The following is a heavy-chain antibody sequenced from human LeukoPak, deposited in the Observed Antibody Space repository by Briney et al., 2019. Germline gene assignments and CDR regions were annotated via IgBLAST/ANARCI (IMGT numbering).Heavy chain of an antibody. CDR1: GGSISNYW. CDR3: ARGYSSSWNYLDY. Sequence: SETLSLTCTVSGGSISNYWWSWTRQPPGKGLEWVGYVFDSGSTNYNPSLESRVTISVDTSKKQFSLKVSSVTAADTAVYYCARGYSSSWNYLDYWGQGTLVTVSS. D-gene: IGHD6-13*01. V-gene: IGHV4-59*01. J-gene: IGHJ4*02. CDR2: VFDSGST.